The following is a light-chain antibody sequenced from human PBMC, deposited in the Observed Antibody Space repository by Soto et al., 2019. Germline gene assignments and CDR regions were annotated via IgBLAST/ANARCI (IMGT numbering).Light chain of an antibody. CDR2: GVS. CDR3: SSYSSVTTLWV. Sequence: QSALTQPRSVSGSPGQSVTISCTGTSSDVGGYNYVSWYQQHPGKAPKLMIYGVSERPSGVPDRFSGSKSGNTASLTISGLQAEDEADYYCSSYSSVTTLWVFGGGTKLTVL. J-gene: IGLJ3*02. V-gene: IGLV2-11*01. CDR1: SSDVGGYNY.